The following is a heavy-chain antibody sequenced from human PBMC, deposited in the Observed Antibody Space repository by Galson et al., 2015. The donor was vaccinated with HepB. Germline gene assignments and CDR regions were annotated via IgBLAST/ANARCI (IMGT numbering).Heavy chain of an antibody. CDR1: GFTFSDYY. Sequence: SLRLSCAASGFTFSDYYMSWIRQAPGKGLEWVSYISSSSSYTNYADSVKGRLTISRDNAKNSLYLQMNSLRAEDTAVYYCARVQGLRGGSYPLQGVDYWGQGTLVTVSS. V-gene: IGHV3-11*05. D-gene: IGHD1-26*01. CDR2: ISSSSSYT. J-gene: IGHJ4*02. CDR3: ARVQGLRGGSYPLQGVDY.